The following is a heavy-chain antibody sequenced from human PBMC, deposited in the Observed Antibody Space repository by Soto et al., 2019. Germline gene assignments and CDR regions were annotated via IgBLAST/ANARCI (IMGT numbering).Heavy chain of an antibody. CDR2: INQSGST. J-gene: IGHJ5*01. D-gene: IGHD4-4*01. CDR3: ATLRGSNSRWFDP. V-gene: IGHV4-34*01. Sequence: SATLSLTCAVYCGSFSGYYWSWNRQPPGKGLEWKGEINQSGSTNYNPSLKSRVTISVDTSKNHFSLKLSSVTAADWAVYYCATLRGSNSRWFDPWVQGNLV. CDR1: CGSFSGYY.